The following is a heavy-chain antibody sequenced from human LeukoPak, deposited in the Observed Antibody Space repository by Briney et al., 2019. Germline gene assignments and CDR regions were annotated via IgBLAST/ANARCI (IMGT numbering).Heavy chain of an antibody. CDR2: IGTAGDT. J-gene: IGHJ4*02. CDR1: GFTFTNHA. D-gene: IGHD1-26*01. V-gene: IGHV3-13*01. Sequence: GGSLRLSCAASGFTFTNHAMHRVRQGTGKGLEWVSAIGTAGDTFYPGSVKGRFTISRENAKKSLYLQMNSLRAEDTAVYYCVRQKESHGNFDYWGQGTLVTVSS. CDR3: VRQKESHGNFDY.